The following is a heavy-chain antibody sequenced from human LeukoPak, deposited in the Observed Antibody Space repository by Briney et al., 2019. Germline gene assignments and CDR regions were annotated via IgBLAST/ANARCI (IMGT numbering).Heavy chain of an antibody. V-gene: IGHV1-69*13. CDR1: GGTFSSYA. D-gene: IGHD2-2*01. CDR2: IIPIFGTA. Sequence: SVKVSCEASGGTFSSYAISWVRQAPGQGLEWMGGIIPIFGTANYAQKFQGRVTITADESTSTAYMELSSLRSEDTAVYYCARGGVVPAVRGYFDYWGQGTLVTVSS. J-gene: IGHJ4*02. CDR3: ARGGVVPAVRGYFDY.